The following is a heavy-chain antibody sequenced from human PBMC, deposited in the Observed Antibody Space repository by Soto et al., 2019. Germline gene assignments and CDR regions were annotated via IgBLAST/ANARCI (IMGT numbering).Heavy chain of an antibody. Sequence: GGSLRLSCAASGFTFDDYTMHWVRHAPGKGLEWVSLISWDGGSTYYADSVKGRFTISRDNSKNSLYLQMNSLRTEDTALYYCAKDLTEGLHYYYYGIDVWGQGTTVTVSS. D-gene: IGHD3-9*01. CDR1: GFTFDDYT. CDR2: ISWDGGST. CDR3: AKDLTEGLHYYYYGIDV. V-gene: IGHV3-43*01. J-gene: IGHJ6*02.